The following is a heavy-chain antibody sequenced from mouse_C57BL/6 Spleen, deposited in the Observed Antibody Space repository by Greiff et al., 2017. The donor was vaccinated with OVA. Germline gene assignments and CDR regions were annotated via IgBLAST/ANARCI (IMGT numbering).Heavy chain of an antibody. CDR1: GFTFSSYG. J-gene: IGHJ4*01. CDR3: ARHYYGSSLNYAMDD. D-gene: IGHD1-1*01. CDR2: ISSGGSYT. V-gene: IGHV5-6*01. Sequence: EVKVVESGGDLVKPGGSLKLSCAASGFTFSSYGMSWVRQTPDKRLEWVATISSGGSYTYYPDSVKGRVTISRDNAKNTLYLHMSSLKSEDTAMYYCARHYYGSSLNYAMDDWGQGTSVTVSS.